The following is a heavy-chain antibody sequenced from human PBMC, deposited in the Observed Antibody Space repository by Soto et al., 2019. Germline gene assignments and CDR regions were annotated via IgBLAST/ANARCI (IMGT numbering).Heavy chain of an antibody. Sequence: LRLSCAASEFTFSSYAMNWVRQAPGKGLEWVSVISGGGGTTYYADSVKGRFRISRDNSKNTLYLQMNSLRVEDTAVYYCAKGKVAYDNSGLQYFYYFPMNVWGQGTTVTVSS. CDR3: AKGKVAYDNSGLQYFYYFPMNV. V-gene: IGHV3-23*01. CDR1: EFTFSSYA. J-gene: IGHJ6*02. CDR2: ISGGGGTT. D-gene: IGHD3-22*01.